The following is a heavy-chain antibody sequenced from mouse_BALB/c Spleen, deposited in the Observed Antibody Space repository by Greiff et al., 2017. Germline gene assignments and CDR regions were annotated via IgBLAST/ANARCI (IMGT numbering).Heavy chain of an antibody. CDR3: AQYEDYAMDY. CDR1: GFNIKDTY. D-gene: IGHD2-10*02. Sequence: VQLKQSGAELVKPGASVKLSCTASGFNIKDTYMHWVKQRPEQGLEWIGRIDPANGNTKYDPKFQGKATITADTSSNTAYLQLSSLTSEDTAVYYCAQYEDYAMDYWGQGTSVTVSS. V-gene: IGHV14-3*02. CDR2: IDPANGNT. J-gene: IGHJ4*01.